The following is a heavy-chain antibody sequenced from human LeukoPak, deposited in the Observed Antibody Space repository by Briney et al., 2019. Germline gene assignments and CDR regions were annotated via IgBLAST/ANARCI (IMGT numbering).Heavy chain of an antibody. Sequence: PGRSLRLSCTASGFTFGDYAMSWVRQAPGKGLEWVGFIPSRAYGGTTEYAASVKGRFTISRDDSKSIAYLQMNSLKTEDTAVYYCTRSPGIAVANFDYWGQGTLVPVSS. CDR3: TRSPGIAVANFDY. J-gene: IGHJ4*02. D-gene: IGHD6-19*01. CDR2: IPSRAYGGTT. V-gene: IGHV3-49*04. CDR1: GFTFGDYA.